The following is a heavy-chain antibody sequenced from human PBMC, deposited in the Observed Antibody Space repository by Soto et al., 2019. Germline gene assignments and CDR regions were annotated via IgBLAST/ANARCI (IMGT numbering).Heavy chain of an antibody. D-gene: IGHD2-2*01. CDR1: GYTFTSYG. CDR2: ISAYNGNT. J-gene: IGHJ4*02. CDR3: AREDCISTSCYVGDY. Sequence: GASVKVSCKASGYTFTSYGISWVRQAPGQGLEWMGWISAYNGNTSYAQKLQGRVTMTTDTSTSTAYMELRSLRSDDTAVYYCAREDCISTSCYVGDYWGQGTLVTVSS. V-gene: IGHV1-18*01.